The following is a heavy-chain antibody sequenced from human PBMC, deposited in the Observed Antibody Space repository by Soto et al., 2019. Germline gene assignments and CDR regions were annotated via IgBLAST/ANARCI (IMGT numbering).Heavy chain of an antibody. D-gene: IGHD3-22*01. CDR3: ARESSPSGYSYFDY. J-gene: IGHJ4*02. CDR2: INPNSGGT. V-gene: IGHV1-2*04. Sequence: GASVKVSCKASGYTFTGYYMHWVRQAPGQGLEWMGWINPNSGGTNYAQKFQGWVTMTRDTSISTAYMELSRLRSDDTAVYYCARESSPSGYSYFDYWGQGTLVTVSS. CDR1: GYTFTGYY.